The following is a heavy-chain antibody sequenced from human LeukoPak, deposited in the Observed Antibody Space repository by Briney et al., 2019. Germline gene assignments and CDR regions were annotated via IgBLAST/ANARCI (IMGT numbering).Heavy chain of an antibody. CDR1: EYTFTGYY. CDR2: INPNSGGT. V-gene: IGHV1-2*02. Sequence: ASVKVSCKASEYTFTGYYMHWVRQAPGQGLEWMGWINPNSGGTNYAQKFQGRVTMTRDTSISTAYMELSSLRSDDTAVYFCARRSSGYFGSDYWGQGTLVTVSS. J-gene: IGHJ4*02. D-gene: IGHD3-10*01. CDR3: ARRSSGYFGSDY.